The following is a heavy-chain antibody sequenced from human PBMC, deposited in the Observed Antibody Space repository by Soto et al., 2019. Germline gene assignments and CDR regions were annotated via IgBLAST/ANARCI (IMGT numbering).Heavy chain of an antibody. CDR1: GFTFSDYS. V-gene: IGHV3-21*06. Sequence: PGGSLRLSCTGSGFTFSDYSINWVRQAPGKGLEWVSSISSRGSFIYYADSLQGRLTISRDNVKNLVFLQMRSLTPEDTALYFCVRVPSGAETDQITPFQHWGQGTLVTVSS. J-gene: IGHJ1*01. D-gene: IGHD1-26*01. CDR3: VRVPSGAETDQITPFQH. CDR2: ISSRGSFI.